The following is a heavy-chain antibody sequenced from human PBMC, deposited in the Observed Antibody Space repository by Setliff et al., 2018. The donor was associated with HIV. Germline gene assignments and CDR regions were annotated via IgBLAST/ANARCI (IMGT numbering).Heavy chain of an antibody. CDR2: IIADNGDT. J-gene: IGHJ5*02. V-gene: IGHV1-3*01. CDR3: AKGGDRAMINFDP. D-gene: IGHD5-18*01. Sequence: GASVKVSCTASGYTFTNFAIHWVRQAPGQRLEWMGWIIADNGDTKYSQKFEGRVTITRDTSASTAYMELSSLRAEDTSVYYCAKGGDRAMINFDPGGQGTLVTVSS. CDR1: GYTFTNFA.